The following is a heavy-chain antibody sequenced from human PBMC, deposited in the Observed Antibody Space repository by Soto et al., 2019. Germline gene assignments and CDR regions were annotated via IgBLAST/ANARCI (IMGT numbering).Heavy chain of an antibody. J-gene: IGHJ3*02. CDR2: INPSGGST. CDR3: ARVFAIAVAGFGAFDI. Sequence: ASVKVSCKASGYTFTSYDIYWVRQAPGQGLEWMGIINPSGGSTSYAQKFQGRVTMTRDTSTSTVYMELSSLRSEDTAVYYCARVFAIAVAGFGAFDIWGQGTMVTVSS. CDR1: GYTFTSYD. V-gene: IGHV1-46*01. D-gene: IGHD6-19*01.